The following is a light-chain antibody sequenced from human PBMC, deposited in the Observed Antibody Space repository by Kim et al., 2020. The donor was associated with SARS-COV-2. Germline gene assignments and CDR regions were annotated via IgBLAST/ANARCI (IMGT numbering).Light chain of an antibody. CDR3: QKYNGVPPLT. J-gene: IGKJ4*01. Sequence: DIQMTQSPSSLSASVGDRVTITCRASQGISNYLAWYQQKPGKVPKLLIYAASTLQSGVPSRFSGSGSGTDYTLTISSLQPEDVATYYCQKYNGVPPLTFGGGTKVDIK. V-gene: IGKV1-27*01. CDR2: AAS. CDR1: QGISNY.